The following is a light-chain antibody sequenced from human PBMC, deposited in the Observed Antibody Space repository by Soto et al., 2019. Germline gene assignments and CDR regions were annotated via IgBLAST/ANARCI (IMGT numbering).Light chain of an antibody. J-gene: IGKJ4*01. CDR2: GAS. V-gene: IGKV3-15*01. CDR1: QSVSSN. Sequence: IVLTQSPATLSLSPWERATLSCRASQSVSSNLAWYQQKPGQAPRLLVYGASTRVTGIPARFSGSGSGTEFTLTISSLQSEDFAVYYCQQSSNWPPGRLTFGGGTKVDIK. CDR3: QQSSNWPPGRLT.